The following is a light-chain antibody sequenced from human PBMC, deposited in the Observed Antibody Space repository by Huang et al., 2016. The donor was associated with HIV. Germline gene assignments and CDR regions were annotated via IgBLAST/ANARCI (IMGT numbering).Light chain of an antibody. Sequence: DIQMTQSPSSLSASVGDRVTITCRATQGIGNSLAWYQQKPGKAPRLLLYATSSLESGVPSRFSGSGSGTHYTLTINTLQPEDIGSYYCQQYHTIPWTFGQGTKVEVK. V-gene: IGKV1-NL1*01. CDR2: ATS. CDR3: QQYHTIPWT. CDR1: QGIGNS. J-gene: IGKJ1*01.